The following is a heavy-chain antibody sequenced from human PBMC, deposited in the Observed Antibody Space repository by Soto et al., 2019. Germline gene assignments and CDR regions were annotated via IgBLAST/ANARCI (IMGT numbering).Heavy chain of an antibody. Sequence: SETLSLTCTVSGGSISSGGYYWSWIRQHPGKGLEWIGYIYYSGSTYYNPSLKSRVTISVDTSKNQFSLKLSSVTAADTAVYYCARDLHGYCSSTSCYEPLGHWGQGTLVTVSS. CDR3: ARDLHGYCSSTSCYEPLGH. CDR2: IYYSGST. D-gene: IGHD2-2*01. CDR1: GGSISSGGYY. V-gene: IGHV4-31*03. J-gene: IGHJ4*02.